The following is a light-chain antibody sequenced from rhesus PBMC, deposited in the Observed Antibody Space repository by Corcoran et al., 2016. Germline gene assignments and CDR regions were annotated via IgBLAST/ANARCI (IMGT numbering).Light chain of an antibody. Sequence: DIQMTQSPSSLSASVGDTVTITCRASQGISNYLAWYQQKPGKAPKPLIYYASNLESGVPSRFSGSGAWTDVTLTISILQSEDFAIYYCQHHNSYPPTFGQGTKVEIK. CDR1: QGISNY. J-gene: IGKJ1*01. CDR2: YAS. V-gene: IGKV1S14*01. CDR3: QHHNSYPPT.